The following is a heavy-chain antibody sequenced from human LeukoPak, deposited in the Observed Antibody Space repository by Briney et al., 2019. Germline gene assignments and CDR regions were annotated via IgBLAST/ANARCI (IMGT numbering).Heavy chain of an antibody. CDR2: IYYSGST. V-gene: IGHV4-31*03. CDR3: ARVRGNSGSDDAFDI. D-gene: IGHD4-23*01. Sequence: SKTLSLTCTVSGGSISSGGYYWSWIRQHPGKGLEWIGYIYYSGSTYYNPSLKSRVTISVDTSKNQFSLKLSSVTAADTAVYYCARVRGNSGSDDAFDIWGQGTMVTVSS. CDR1: GGSISSGGYY. J-gene: IGHJ3*02.